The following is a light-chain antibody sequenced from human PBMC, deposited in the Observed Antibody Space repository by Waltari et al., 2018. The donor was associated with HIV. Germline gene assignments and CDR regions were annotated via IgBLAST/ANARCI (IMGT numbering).Light chain of an antibody. Sequence: EIVLTQSPATLSLSPGERATLSCRASQYISHFLVWYQQKPGQAPRLVVYDASKRASGVPTRFTGSWSGTDFTLTIDNLEPEDFALYFCQQRHSFPPTFGGGSKVE. V-gene: IGKV3-11*01. J-gene: IGKJ4*01. CDR2: DAS. CDR3: QQRHSFPPT. CDR1: QYISHF.